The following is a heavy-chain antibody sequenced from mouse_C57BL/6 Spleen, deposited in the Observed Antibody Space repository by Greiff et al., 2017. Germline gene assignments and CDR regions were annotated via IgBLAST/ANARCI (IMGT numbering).Heavy chain of an antibody. V-gene: IGHV1-69*01. Sequence: QVQLQQPGAELVMPGASVKLSCKASGYTFTSYWMHWVKQRPGQGLEWIGEIDPSDSYTNYNQKFKGKSTLTVDKSSSTAYMQLSSLTSEDSAVYYCARGVELAAWFAYWGQGTLVTVSA. J-gene: IGHJ3*01. CDR2: IDPSDSYT. D-gene: IGHD4-1*01. CDR3: ARGVELAAWFAY. CDR1: GYTFTSYW.